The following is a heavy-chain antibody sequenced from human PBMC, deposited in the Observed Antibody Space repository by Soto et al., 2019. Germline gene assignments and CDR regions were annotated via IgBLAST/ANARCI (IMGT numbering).Heavy chain of an antibody. J-gene: IGHJ6*03. V-gene: IGHV5-51*01. Sequence: GESLKISCKGSGYSFTSSWIGWVRQMPGKGLEWMGIIYPGDSDTRYSPSFQGQVTISADKSISPAYLQWSSLKASDTAMYYCARQEVEYSISSVYDYYYYYYMDFWGKGPTVTVSS. CDR3: ARQEVEYSISSVYDYYYYYYMDF. D-gene: IGHD6-6*01. CDR2: IYPGDSDT. CDR1: GYSFTSSW.